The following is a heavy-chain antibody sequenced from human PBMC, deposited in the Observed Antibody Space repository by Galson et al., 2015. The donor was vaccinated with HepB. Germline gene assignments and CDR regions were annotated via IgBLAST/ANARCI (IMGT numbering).Heavy chain of an antibody. CDR2: ISYSGST. Sequence: LSLTCSVSGGSISTYYYSWIQQPPGKGLEWLGYISYSGSTKYNPSLKSRVTISLDTSQTQFSLRLISATAADTALYYCTRAAVPAAIDYWGQGTLVTVSS. CDR3: TRAAVPAAIDY. D-gene: IGHD2-2*01. V-gene: IGHV4-59*01. CDR1: GGSISTYY. J-gene: IGHJ4*02.